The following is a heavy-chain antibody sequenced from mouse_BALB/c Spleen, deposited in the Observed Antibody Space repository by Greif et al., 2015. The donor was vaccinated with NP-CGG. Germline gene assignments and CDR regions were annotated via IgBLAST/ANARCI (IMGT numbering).Heavy chain of an antibody. CDR3: ARDINYDIYWYFDV. CDR2: IRNKANGYTA. J-gene: IGHJ1*01. D-gene: IGHD2-4*01. CDR1: GFTFTDYY. V-gene: IGHV7-3*02. Sequence: EVKLVESGGGLVQPGGSLRLSCATSGFTFTDYYMSWVRQPPGKALEWLGFIRNKANGYTADYSASVKGRFTISRDNSQSILYLQMNTLRAEDSATYYCARDINYDIYWYFDVWGAGTTVTVSS.